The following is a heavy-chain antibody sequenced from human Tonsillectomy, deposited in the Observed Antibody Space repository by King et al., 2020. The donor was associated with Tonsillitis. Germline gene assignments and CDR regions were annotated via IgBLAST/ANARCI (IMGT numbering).Heavy chain of an antibody. J-gene: IGHJ4*02. CDR1: GGSISSSSYY. CDR3: ARADVLLWFGEAS. D-gene: IGHD3-10*01. CDR2: IYYSGST. Sequence: QLQESGPGLVKPSETLSLTCTVSGGSISSSSYYWGWIRQPPGKGLEWIGSIYYSGSTYYNPSLTSRVTISVDTSKNQFSLKLSSVTAADTAVYYCARADVLLWFGEASWGQGTLVTVSS. V-gene: IGHV4-39*01.